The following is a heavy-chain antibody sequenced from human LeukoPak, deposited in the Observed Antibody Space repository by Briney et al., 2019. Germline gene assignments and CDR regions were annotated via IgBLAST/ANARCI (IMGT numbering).Heavy chain of an antibody. CDR1: GYTFTGYY. CDR2: INPNSGGT. V-gene: IGHV1-2*02. Sequence: GASVKVSCKASGYTFTGYYMHWVRQAPGQGLEWMGWINPNSGGTNYAQKFQGRVTMTRDTSISTAYMELSRLRSDDTAVYYCARDQGSSSSVYFDYWGQGTLVTVSS. CDR3: ARDQGSSSSVYFDY. J-gene: IGHJ4*02. D-gene: IGHD6-6*01.